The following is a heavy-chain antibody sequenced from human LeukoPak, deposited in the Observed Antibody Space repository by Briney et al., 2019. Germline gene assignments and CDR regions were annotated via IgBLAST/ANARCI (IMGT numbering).Heavy chain of an antibody. CDR1: GFTFINYA. CDR3: AKDPDCTSGVCYTFFDY. V-gene: IGHV3-23*01. CDR2: ISGSGGST. J-gene: IGHJ4*02. Sequence: GGSLRLSCAASGFTFINYAMSWVRQAPGKGLERVSAISGSGGSTYYADSVKGRFTISRDNSKNTLYLQMNSLRAEDTAVYYCAKDPDCTSGVCYTFFDYWGQGTLVTVSS. D-gene: IGHD2-8*01.